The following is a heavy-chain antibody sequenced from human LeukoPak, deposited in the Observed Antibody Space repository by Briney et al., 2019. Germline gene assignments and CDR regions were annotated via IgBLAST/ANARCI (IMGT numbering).Heavy chain of an antibody. Sequence: SETLSLTCTVSGGSISSYYWSWIRQPPGKGLEWIGYIFYSGSSNHNPSLKSRVTILVDTSKNQFSLRLSSVTAADAAVFCCARGVRRPLNVGVTHFDFWGQGTLVTVSS. CDR2: IFYSGSS. CDR3: ARGVRRPLNVGVTHFDF. CDR1: GGSISSYY. V-gene: IGHV4-59*01. J-gene: IGHJ4*02. D-gene: IGHD3-10*02.